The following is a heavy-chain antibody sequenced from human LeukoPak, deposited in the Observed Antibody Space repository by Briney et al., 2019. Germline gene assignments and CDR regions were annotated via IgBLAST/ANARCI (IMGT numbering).Heavy chain of an antibody. V-gene: IGHV5-51*01. CDR1: GYSFTSYW. CDR3: ARRPYCSSTSCYPHPFDY. J-gene: IGHJ4*02. Sequence: PGESLKISCKGSGYSFTSYWIGWVRQMPGKGLEWMGIIYPGDSDTRYSPSFQGQVTISADKSISTAYLQRSSLKASDTAMYYCARRPYCSSTSCYPHPFDYWGQGTLVTVSS. CDR2: IYPGDSDT. D-gene: IGHD2-2*01.